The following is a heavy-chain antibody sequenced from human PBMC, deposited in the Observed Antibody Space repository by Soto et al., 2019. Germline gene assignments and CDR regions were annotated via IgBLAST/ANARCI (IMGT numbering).Heavy chain of an antibody. D-gene: IGHD3-3*01. J-gene: IGHJ6*03. CDR1: GFTFFTYA. CDR3: AKGGGSGYFAYHYIEV. Sequence: EVQLLDSGGGLGQSGGSLRRSCAASGFTFFTYAMNCVRHAPGKGLECVSTISGSGTQTYYADSVKGRFTISSDNSENTLFLHMNRLRVEDTAVYYCAKGGGSGYFAYHYIEVLAKGTTVTVSS. CDR2: ISGSGTQT. V-gene: IGHV3-23*01.